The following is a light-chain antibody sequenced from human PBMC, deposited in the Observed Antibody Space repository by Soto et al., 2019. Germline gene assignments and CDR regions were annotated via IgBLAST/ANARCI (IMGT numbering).Light chain of an antibody. CDR3: QQYGNSPIT. Sequence: EIVLTQSPGTLSLSPGERATFSCRSSQSVSTTYLAWYQQKAGQAPRLLISGASSRATGVPDRFSGSGSGTDFTLTITRLEPEDFALYYCQQYGNSPITFGQGTRLEIK. J-gene: IGKJ5*01. CDR2: GAS. CDR1: QSVSTTY. V-gene: IGKV3-20*01.